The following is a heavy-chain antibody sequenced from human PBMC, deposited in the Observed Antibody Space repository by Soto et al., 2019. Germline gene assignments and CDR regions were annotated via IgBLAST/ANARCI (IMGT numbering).Heavy chain of an antibody. CDR2: IRHTGDT. CDR3: ASLAYDNVWNSYYFHV. CDR1: GASVSRNY. V-gene: IGHV4-59*02. J-gene: IGHJ4*02. Sequence: SETLSLTCSVSGASVSRNYWGWVRQTPGQGLEFIGHIRHTGDTTESPSLRSRIVLSIDKSGNFFSLKLFSMTPADTAVYFCASLAYDNVWNSYYFHVCGQGLLVTVSS. D-gene: IGHD1-1*01.